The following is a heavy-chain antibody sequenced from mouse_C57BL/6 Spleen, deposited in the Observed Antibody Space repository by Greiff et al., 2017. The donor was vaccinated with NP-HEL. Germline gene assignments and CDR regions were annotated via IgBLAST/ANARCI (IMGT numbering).Heavy chain of an antibody. J-gene: IGHJ2*01. Sequence: QVQLQQPGAELVMPGASVKLSCKASGYTFTSYWMHWVKQRPGQGLEWIGEIDPSDSYTNYNQKFKGKSTLTVDKSSSTAYMQLSSLTSEDSAVYYCARKAITAGFDYWGQGTTLTVSS. CDR2: IDPSDSYT. V-gene: IGHV1-69*01. D-gene: IGHD1-1*01. CDR3: ARKAITAGFDY. CDR1: GYTFTSYW.